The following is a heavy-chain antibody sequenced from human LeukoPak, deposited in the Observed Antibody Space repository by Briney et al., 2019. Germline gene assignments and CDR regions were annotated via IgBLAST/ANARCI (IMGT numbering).Heavy chain of an antibody. D-gene: IGHD1-26*01. V-gene: IGHV3-30*02. CDR1: GFNFGDYG. Sequence: TGGSLRLSCAASGFNFGDYGIHWVRQAPGKGLEWLAFMRYDGSNTHYADSVKGRFTISRDNAKNSLYLQMNSLRAEDTAVYYCARVGGSYYFYYYYYMDVWGKGTTVTVSS. CDR3: ARVGGSYYFYYYYYMDV. J-gene: IGHJ6*03. CDR2: MRYDGSNT.